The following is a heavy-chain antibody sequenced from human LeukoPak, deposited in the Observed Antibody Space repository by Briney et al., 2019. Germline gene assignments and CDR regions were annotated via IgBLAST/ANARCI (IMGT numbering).Heavy chain of an antibody. J-gene: IGHJ4*02. CDR2: ISSSGDNT. CDR3: AKVKALDAVASYFDY. D-gene: IGHD1-1*01. V-gene: IGHV3-23*01. Sequence: PGGSLRLSCAASGFVFSTYAMGWVRQAPGKGLDWVSAISSSGDNTYYADSVKGQFTISRDNSKNTLDLQMNSLRAEDTAMYHCAKVKALDAVASYFDYWGQGALVTVSS. CDR1: GFVFSTYA.